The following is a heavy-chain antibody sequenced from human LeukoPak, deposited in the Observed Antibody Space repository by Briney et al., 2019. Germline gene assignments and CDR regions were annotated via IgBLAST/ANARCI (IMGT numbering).Heavy chain of an antibody. V-gene: IGHV3-53*01. CDR3: ARVRPGASSDSGYDY. CDR1: GFSVSSKY. CDR2: IHNDGTT. J-gene: IGHJ4*02. Sequence: GGSLRLSCAASGFSVSSKYLSWVRQAPGKGLEWVSLIHNDGTTYYADSVKGRFTISRDNAKNSLYLQMNSLRAEDTALYYCARVRPGASSDSGYDYWGQGTLVTVSS. D-gene: IGHD3-22*01.